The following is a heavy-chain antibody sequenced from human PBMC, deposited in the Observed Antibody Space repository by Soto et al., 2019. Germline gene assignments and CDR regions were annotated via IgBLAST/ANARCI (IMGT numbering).Heavy chain of an antibody. CDR3: ARGKYCSGGSCLVLFDD. Sequence: PSETLSLTCAVYGGSFSGYYWSWIRQPPGKGLEWIGEINHSGSTNYNPSLKSRVTISVDTSKNQFSLKLSSVTAADTAVYYCARGKYCSGGSCLVLFDDWGQRTLVTVSS. V-gene: IGHV4-34*01. CDR2: INHSGST. CDR1: GGSFSGYY. J-gene: IGHJ4*02. D-gene: IGHD2-15*01.